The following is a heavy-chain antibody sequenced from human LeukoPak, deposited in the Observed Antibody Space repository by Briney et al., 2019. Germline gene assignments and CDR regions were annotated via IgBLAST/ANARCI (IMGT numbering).Heavy chain of an antibody. CDR1: GFTFSDYY. CDR3: AKCSGGTCYSSLDY. CDR2: ISGPSNYI. D-gene: IGHD2-15*01. V-gene: IGHV3-21*04. Sequence: GGSLRLSCAASGFTFSDYYMNWVRQAPGKGLEWVSSISGPSNYIHYADSVKGRFTISRDNSKNTLYLQMNSLRAGDTAVYYCAKCSGGTCYSSLDYWGQGTLVTVSS. J-gene: IGHJ4*02.